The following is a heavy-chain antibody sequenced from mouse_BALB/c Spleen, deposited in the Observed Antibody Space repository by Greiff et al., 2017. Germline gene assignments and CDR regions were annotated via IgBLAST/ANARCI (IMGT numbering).Heavy chain of an antibody. CDR1: GFNIKDTY. J-gene: IGHJ4*01. V-gene: IGHV14-3*02. CDR3: AREIYGNYGAMDY. D-gene: IGHD2-1*01. Sequence: DVKLQESGAELVKPGASVKLSCTASGFNIKDTYMHWVKQRPEQGLEWIGRIDPANGNTKYDPKFQGKATITADTSSNTAYLQLSSLTSEDTAVYYCAREIYGNYGAMDYWGQGTSVTVSS. CDR2: IDPANGNT.